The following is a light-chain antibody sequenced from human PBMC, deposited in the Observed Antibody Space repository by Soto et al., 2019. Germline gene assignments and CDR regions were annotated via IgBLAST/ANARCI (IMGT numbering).Light chain of an antibody. CDR3: CSSVGGPIWL. V-gene: IGLV2-23*02. CDR2: EVN. J-gene: IGLJ3*02. Sequence: QSALTQPASVSGSLGQSITISCTGTNSDVGGYDRVSWYQQYPGKAPTLMIYEVNKRPSGVSNRFSGSKSGNTASLTISGHQAEDEADYYCCSSVGGPIWLFGGGTKLTVL. CDR1: NSDVGGYDR.